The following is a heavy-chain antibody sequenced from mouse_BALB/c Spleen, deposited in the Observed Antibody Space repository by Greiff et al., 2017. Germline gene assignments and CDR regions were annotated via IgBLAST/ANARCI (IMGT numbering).Heavy chain of an antibody. Sequence: EVQLQESGAELVRSGASVKLSCTASGFNIKDYYMHWVKQRPEQGLEWIGRIDPANGNTKYDPKFQGKATITADTSSNTAYLQLSSLTSEDTAVYYCARELYGNAWFAYWGQGTLVTVSA. D-gene: IGHD2-1*01. CDR1: GFNIKDYY. J-gene: IGHJ3*01. CDR2: IDPANGNT. V-gene: IGHV14-3*02. CDR3: ARELYGNAWFAY.